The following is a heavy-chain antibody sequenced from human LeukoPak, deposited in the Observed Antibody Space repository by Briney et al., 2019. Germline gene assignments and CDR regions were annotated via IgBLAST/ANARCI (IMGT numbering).Heavy chain of an antibody. Sequence: PGRSLRLSCAASGFTFSSYAMHWVRQAPGKGLEYVPAISSNGGSTYYANSVKGRFTISRDNSKNTLYLQMGSLRAEDMAVYYCARGDKERGIAARSFFFDYWGQGTLVTVSS. CDR1: GFTFSSYA. CDR2: ISSNGGST. CDR3: ARGDKERGIAARSFFFDY. D-gene: IGHD6-6*01. J-gene: IGHJ4*02. V-gene: IGHV3-64*01.